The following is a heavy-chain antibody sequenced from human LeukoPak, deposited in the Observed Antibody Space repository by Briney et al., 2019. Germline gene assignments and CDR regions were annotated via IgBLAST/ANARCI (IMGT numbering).Heavy chain of an antibody. Sequence: SETLSLTCSVSGEAICRTSYYWAWIRQPPGKGLEWIASVYSSGSTYYNPSLKSRVTISVDTSKNQFSLKLSSVTAADTAVYYCARVSMIDDAFDIWGQGTMVTVSS. CDR2: VYSSGST. CDR3: ARVSMIDDAFDI. V-gene: IGHV4-39*07. D-gene: IGHD5/OR15-5a*01. CDR1: GEAICRTSYY. J-gene: IGHJ3*02.